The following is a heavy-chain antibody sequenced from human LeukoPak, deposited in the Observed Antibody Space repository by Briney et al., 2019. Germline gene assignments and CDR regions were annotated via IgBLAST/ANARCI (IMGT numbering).Heavy chain of an antibody. CDR3: AKDRSSSSWFDGYDF. D-gene: IGHD6-13*01. CDR2: ISGSGGTT. CDR1: GFIFSTCA. V-gene: IGHV3-23*01. J-gene: IGHJ3*01. Sequence: GGSLRLSCTASGFIFSTCAMSWVRQAPGKGLEWVSAISGSGGTTYYADSVKGRFTISRDNSKNTLFLQMNSLRAEDTAVYYCAKDRSSSSWFDGYDFWGQGRMVTVSS.